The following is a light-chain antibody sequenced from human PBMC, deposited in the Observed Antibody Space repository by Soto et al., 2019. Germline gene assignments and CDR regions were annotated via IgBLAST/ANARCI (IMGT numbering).Light chain of an antibody. CDR2: GTS. V-gene: IGKV3D-20*02. Sequence: EVVLTQSPGTLSLSPGERATLSCRASQSVGSSYLVWYQQKPGQAPRVLIYGTSTRAGGVPARFSGGGSGTEFTLTITSLQSEDFAVYYCQQRSHGLTFGGGTKVDIK. CDR1: QSVGSSY. CDR3: QQRSHGLT. J-gene: IGKJ4*01.